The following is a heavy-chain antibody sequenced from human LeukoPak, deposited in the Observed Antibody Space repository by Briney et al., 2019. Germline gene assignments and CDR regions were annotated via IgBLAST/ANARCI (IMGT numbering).Heavy chain of an antibody. CDR2: ITPNSGGT. CDR3: ARGLRRAAAGNNNWFDP. J-gene: IGHJ5*02. CDR1: GYTFTGYY. D-gene: IGHD6-13*01. V-gene: IGHV1-2*02. Sequence: ASVKVSCKASGYTFTGYYMHWVRQAPGQGLEWMGWITPNSGGTNYAQKFQGRVTMTRDTSISTAYMELSRLRSDDTAVYYCARGLRRAAAGNNNWFDPWGQGTLVTVSS.